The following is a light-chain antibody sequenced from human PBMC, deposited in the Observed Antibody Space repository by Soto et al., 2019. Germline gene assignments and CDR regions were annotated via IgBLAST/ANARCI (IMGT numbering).Light chain of an antibody. V-gene: IGKV3-15*01. J-gene: IGKJ3*01. CDR2: ATS. CDR1: QSLSGK. CDR3: QQYDNWPFT. Sequence: EILMTQSPATLSVSPGERATLSCRPSQSLSGKLAWYQQKPGQAPRLLIHATSTRATGIPARFSGSGSGTEFTLTISSLQSEDFALYYCQQYDNWPFTFGPGTKVDFK.